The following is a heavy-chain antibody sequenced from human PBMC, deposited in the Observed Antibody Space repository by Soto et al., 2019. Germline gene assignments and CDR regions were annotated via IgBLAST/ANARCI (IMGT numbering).Heavy chain of an antibody. CDR2: MSGSGGST. D-gene: IGHD1-26*01. J-gene: IGHJ4*01. Sequence: EVQLLESGGGLVQPGGSLRLSCAASGFTFSSYAMSWVRQAPGQGLEWVSAMSGSGGSTYYADYVKGRFTISKDNSKNTLYLQRNSLRAENTAVYYSAKAQGAAATDAFDYWGQGTMVTVSS. CDR3: AKAQGAAATDAFDY. CDR1: GFTFSSYA. V-gene: IGHV3-23*01.